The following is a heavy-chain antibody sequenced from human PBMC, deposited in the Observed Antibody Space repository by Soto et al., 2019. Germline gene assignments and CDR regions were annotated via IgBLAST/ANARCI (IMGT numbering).Heavy chain of an antibody. V-gene: IGHV4-61*01. CDR1: GGSVSSGNYY. CDR3: ASQGRLPDAFDI. CDR2: IYYSGST. D-gene: IGHD6-25*01. Sequence: SETLSLTCTVSGGSVSSGNYYWNWIRQPPGKGLEWIGYIYYSGSTNYNTSLKSRVTISVYTSKNQFSLKVSSVTAADTAVYYCASQGRLPDAFDIWGQGTMVTVSS. J-gene: IGHJ3*02.